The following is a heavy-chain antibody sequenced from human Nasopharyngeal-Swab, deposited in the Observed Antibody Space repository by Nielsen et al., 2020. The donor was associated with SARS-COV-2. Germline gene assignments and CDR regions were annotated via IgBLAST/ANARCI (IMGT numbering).Heavy chain of an antibody. CDR3: ARRSGYSYGYALDN. J-gene: IGHJ4*02. Sequence: WIRQPPGKGLEWIGRIYTSGSTNYNPSLKSRVTISVDTSKNQFSLKLSSVTAADTAAYYCARRSGYSYGYALDNWGPGTLVTVSS. CDR2: IYTSGST. D-gene: IGHD5-18*01. V-gene: IGHV4-61*02.